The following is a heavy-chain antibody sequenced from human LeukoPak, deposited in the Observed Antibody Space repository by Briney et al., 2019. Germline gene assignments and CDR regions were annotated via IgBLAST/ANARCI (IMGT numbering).Heavy chain of an antibody. Sequence: GGSLRLSCAASGFTFSSYSMNWVRQAPGKGLEWVSSISSSSSYIYYADSVKGRFTISRDNAKNSLYLQMNSLRAEDTAVYYCARDIPTHCSGGSCHGTPWFDPWGQGTVVTVSS. CDR2: ISSSSSYI. J-gene: IGHJ5*02. CDR3: ARDIPTHCSGGSCHGTPWFDP. CDR1: GFTFSSYS. D-gene: IGHD2-15*01. V-gene: IGHV3-21*01.